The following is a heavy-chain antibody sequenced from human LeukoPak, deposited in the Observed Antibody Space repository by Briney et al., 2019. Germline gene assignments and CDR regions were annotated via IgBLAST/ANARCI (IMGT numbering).Heavy chain of an antibody. Sequence: PPGGSLRLSCAASGFTFSSYSMNWVRQAPGKGLEWVGRTRNKANSYTTEYAASVKGRFTISRDDSKNSLYLQMNSLKTEDTAVYYCARVGIAAADTFDYWGQGTLVTVSS. J-gene: IGHJ4*02. V-gene: IGHV3-72*01. CDR2: TRNKANSYTT. CDR1: GFTFSSYS. CDR3: ARVGIAAADTFDY. D-gene: IGHD6-13*01.